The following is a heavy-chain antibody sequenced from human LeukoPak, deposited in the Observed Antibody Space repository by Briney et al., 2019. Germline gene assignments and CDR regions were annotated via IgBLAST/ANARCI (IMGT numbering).Heavy chain of an antibody. CDR1: GSTFSSYS. D-gene: IGHD6-13*01. J-gene: IGHJ4*02. Sequence: PGGSLRLSCAASGSTFSSYSMNWVRQAPGKGLEWVSAISGSGGSTYYADSVKGRFTISRDNSKNTLYLQMNSLRAEDTAVYYCAKESSIAAAWYAYFDYWGQGTLVTVSS. V-gene: IGHV3-23*01. CDR2: ISGSGGST. CDR3: AKESSIAAAWYAYFDY.